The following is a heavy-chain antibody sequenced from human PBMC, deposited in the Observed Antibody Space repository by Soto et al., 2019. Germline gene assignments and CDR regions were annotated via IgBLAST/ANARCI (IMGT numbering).Heavy chain of an antibody. J-gene: IGHJ6*02. Sequence: GASVKVSCKASGGTFSSYTISWVRQAPGQGLEWMGRIIPILGIANYAQKFQGRVTITADKSTSTAYMELRSLRSEDTAVYYCARDGAIVDPRGVRYYYYYGIDVWGQGTTVTVSS. D-gene: IGHD2-15*01. V-gene: IGHV1-69*04. CDR3: ARDGAIVDPRGVRYYYYYGIDV. CDR2: IIPILGIA. CDR1: GGTFSSYT.